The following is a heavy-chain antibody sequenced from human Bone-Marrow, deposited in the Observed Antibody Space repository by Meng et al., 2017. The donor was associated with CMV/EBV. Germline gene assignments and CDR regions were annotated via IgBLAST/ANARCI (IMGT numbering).Heavy chain of an antibody. V-gene: IGHV1-18*01. CDR3: ARDSPRSGWYYYYYGMDV. CDR2: ISAYNGNT. D-gene: IGHD6-19*01. CDR1: LYTFASYG. Sequence: ASVKVSCKASLYTFASYGISWVRQAPGQGLEWMGWISAYNGNTNYAQKLQGRVTMTTDTSTSTAYMELRSLRSDDTAVYYCARDSPRSGWYYYYYGMDVWGQGTTVTVSS. J-gene: IGHJ6*02.